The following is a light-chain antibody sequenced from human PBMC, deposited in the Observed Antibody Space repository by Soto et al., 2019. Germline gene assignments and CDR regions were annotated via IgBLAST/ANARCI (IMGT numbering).Light chain of an antibody. CDR3: QRYNSFPFT. Sequence: DIQMTQSPSTLSASVGDRVTITCRASQSISSWLAWYQQKPGKAPKLLIYKASSLESGVPSRFSGSGSGTEFTLTISSLQPDDFATYYYQRYNSFPFTFGPGTKVDIK. V-gene: IGKV1-5*03. J-gene: IGKJ3*01. CDR1: QSISSW. CDR2: KAS.